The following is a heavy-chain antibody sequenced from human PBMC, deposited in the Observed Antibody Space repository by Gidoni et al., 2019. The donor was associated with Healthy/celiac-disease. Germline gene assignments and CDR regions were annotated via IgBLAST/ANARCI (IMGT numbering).Heavy chain of an antibody. V-gene: IGHV3-21*01. J-gene: IGHJ4*02. D-gene: IGHD6-13*01. Sequence: EVQLVESGGGLVKPGGSLSLPCAASGFTFSSYSMNWVRQAPGKGLEWVSSISSSSSYIYYADSVKGRFTISRDNAKNSLYLQMNSLRAEDTAVYYCARGGYSSSWYHYWGQGTLVTVSS. CDR1: GFTFSSYS. CDR3: ARGGYSSSWYHY. CDR2: ISSSSSYI.